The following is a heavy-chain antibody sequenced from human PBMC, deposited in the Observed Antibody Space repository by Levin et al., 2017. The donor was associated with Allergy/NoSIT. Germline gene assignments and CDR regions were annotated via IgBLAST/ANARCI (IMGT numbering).Heavy chain of an antibody. CDR2: IYLSGST. J-gene: IGHJ5*02. Sequence: ASETLSLTCTVSRDSINSGDYSWTWLRQPPGQGLEWIGYIYLSGSTYFNPSLKSRVTMSIDRSKDQSPLKLNSVTAADTAVYYCARGRYGDSSFDPWGQGILVTVSS. V-gene: IGHV4-30-2*01. CDR3: ARGRYGDSSFDP. CDR1: RDSINSGDYS. D-gene: IGHD4-17*01.